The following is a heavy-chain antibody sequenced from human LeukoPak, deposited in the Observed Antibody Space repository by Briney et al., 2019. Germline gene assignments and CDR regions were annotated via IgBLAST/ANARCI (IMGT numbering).Heavy chain of an antibody. CDR3: AKDIRRRFLEWEVLDY. D-gene: IGHD3-3*01. Sequence: GGSLRLSCAASGFTFDDYAMHWVRQAPGTSLEWVSLISGVGGSTYYADTVNGRFTNSRDNSKNSLYLQMNSLRTEDNALYYCAKDIRRRFLEWEVLDYWGQGTLVTVSS. V-gene: IGHV3-43*02. J-gene: IGHJ4*02. CDR1: GFTFDDYA. CDR2: ISGVGGST.